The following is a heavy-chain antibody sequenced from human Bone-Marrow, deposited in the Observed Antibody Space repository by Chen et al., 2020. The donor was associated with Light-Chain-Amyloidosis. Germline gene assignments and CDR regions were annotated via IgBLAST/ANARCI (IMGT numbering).Heavy chain of an antibody. CDR1: GYTFPNYW. CDR2: IYPDDSDA. V-gene: IGHV5-51*01. J-gene: IGHJ4*02. Sequence: EVQLEQSGPEVKKPGESLKMSCKGSGYTFPNYWIGWVRQMPGKGLEWMGVIYPDDSDARYSPSFEGQVTISADKSMTTAYLQWRSLKASDTAMYYCARRRDGYNFDYWGQGTLVTVSS. D-gene: IGHD5-12*01. CDR3: ARRRDGYNFDY.